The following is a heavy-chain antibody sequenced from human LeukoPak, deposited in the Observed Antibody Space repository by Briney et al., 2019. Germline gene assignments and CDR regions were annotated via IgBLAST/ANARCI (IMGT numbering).Heavy chain of an antibody. CDR1: GFTFSSYS. CDR2: ISSSSSYI. CDR3: TTERWDSSRHLYYFDY. D-gene: IGHD6-13*01. J-gene: IGHJ4*02. Sequence: PGGSLRLSCAASGFTFSSYSMNWVRQAPGKGLEWVSSISSSSSYIYYADSVKGRFTISRDNAKNSLYLQMNSLRAEDTAVYYCTTERWDSSRHLYYFDYWGQGALVTVSS. V-gene: IGHV3-21*01.